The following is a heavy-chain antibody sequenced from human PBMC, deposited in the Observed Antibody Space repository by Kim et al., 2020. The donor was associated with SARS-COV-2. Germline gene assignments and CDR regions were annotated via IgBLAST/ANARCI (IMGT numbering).Heavy chain of an antibody. Sequence: GGSLRLSCAASGFTFNDYWMSWVRQLPGKGLEWVANINEDGSGKYYMDSVKGRITISRDNAKNSLFLKMNNLRAEDTAVYYCVRSMDYWGQGTLVTVSS. CDR3: VRSMDY. CDR1: GFTFNDYW. D-gene: IGHD2-21*01. V-gene: IGHV3-7*01. J-gene: IGHJ4*02. CDR2: INEDGSGK.